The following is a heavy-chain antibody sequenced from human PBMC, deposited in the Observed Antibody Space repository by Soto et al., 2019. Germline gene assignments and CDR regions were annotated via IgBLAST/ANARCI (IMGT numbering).Heavy chain of an antibody. CDR1: GGSISSGGYY. CDR3: ARGVGLERRRAYFDY. Sequence: RSLTCTVSGGSISSGGYYWSWIRQHPGKGLEWIGYIYYSGSTYYNPSLKSRVTISVDTSKNQFSLKLSSVTAADTAVYYCARGVGLERRRAYFDYWGQGTMVTVSS. CDR2: IYYSGST. D-gene: IGHD1-1*01. J-gene: IGHJ4*02. V-gene: IGHV4-31*03.